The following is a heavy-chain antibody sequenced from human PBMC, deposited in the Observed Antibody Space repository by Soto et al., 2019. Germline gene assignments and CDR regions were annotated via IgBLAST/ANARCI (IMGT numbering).Heavy chain of an antibody. CDR3: ARDWYPRFDP. CDR1: GYTFSSYG. Sequence: QIQLVQSGGEVRTPGASVKVSCKASGYTFSSYGITWVRQAPGQGLEWLGWINPSSCETNYAQKFQGRVTVTTDTSTTTGYMELRNLTFDDTAVYYCARDWYPRFDPWGQGTLVTVSS. V-gene: IGHV1-18*01. J-gene: IGHJ5*02. CDR2: INPSSCET. D-gene: IGHD6-13*01.